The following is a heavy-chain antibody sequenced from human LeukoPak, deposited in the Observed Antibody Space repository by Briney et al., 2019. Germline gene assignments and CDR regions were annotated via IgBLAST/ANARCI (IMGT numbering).Heavy chain of an antibody. CDR2: INHSGST. D-gene: IGHD3-22*01. Sequence: SETLSLTCAVYGGSFSGYYWSWIRQPPGKGLEWIGEINHSGSTNYNPSLKSRVTISVDTSKNQFSLKLSSVTAADTAVYYCARAEYYDSSGTIDYRGQGTLVTVSS. CDR1: GGSFSGYY. CDR3: ARAEYYDSSGTIDY. V-gene: IGHV4-34*01. J-gene: IGHJ4*02.